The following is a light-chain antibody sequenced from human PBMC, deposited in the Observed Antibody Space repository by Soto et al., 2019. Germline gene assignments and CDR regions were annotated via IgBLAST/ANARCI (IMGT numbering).Light chain of an antibody. CDR2: KDI. CDR3: QSADSSGPYVV. Sequence: SYELTQPPSVSVSPGQTARITCSGDALPKQFAYWYQQKPGQAPVLVMYKDIERPSGIPERFSGSRSGTTVTLTISGVQAEDEADYYCQSADSSGPYVVFGGGTKLTVL. J-gene: IGLJ2*01. V-gene: IGLV3-25*03. CDR1: ALPKQF.